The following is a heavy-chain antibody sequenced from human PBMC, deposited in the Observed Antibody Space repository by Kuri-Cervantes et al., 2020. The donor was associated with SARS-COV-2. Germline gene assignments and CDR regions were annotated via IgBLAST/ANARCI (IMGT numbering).Heavy chain of an antibody. CDR2: ISWNSGSI. CDR3: TTLIYY. J-gene: IGHJ4*02. CDR1: GFTFSSYW. V-gene: IGHV3-23*01. Sequence: GASLKISCAASGFTFSSYWMSWVRQAPGKGLEWVSVISWNSGSIGYADSVKGRFTISRDDSKNMAYLRMNSLKTEDTAVYCCTTLIYYWGQGALVTVSS. D-gene: IGHD2-8*01.